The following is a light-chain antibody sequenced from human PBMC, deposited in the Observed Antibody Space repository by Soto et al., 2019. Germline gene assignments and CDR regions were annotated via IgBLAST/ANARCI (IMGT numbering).Light chain of an antibody. CDR3: AAWDDSLNSYVA. CDR1: SSDIGSNT. J-gene: IGLJ2*01. V-gene: IGLV1-44*01. CDR2: NND. Sequence: QSVLTQPPSASGTPGQRVTISCSGSSSDIGSNTVNWYQQLPGTAPKLLIYNNDQRPSGVPDRFSGSKSGTSASLAISGLQSEDEADYYCAAWDDSLNSYVAFGGGTKLTVL.